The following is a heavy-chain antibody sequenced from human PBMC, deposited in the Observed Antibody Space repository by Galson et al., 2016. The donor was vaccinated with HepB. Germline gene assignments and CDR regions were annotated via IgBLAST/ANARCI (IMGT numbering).Heavy chain of an antibody. Sequence: CAISGDSVSSNSAAWNWIRQSPSRGLEWLGRTYYRSKWYNDYAVSVKRRVTINSDIFRNQFYLQLSSVTPEDTAVYFCARGRHSGSGPHFDYWGQGTLVTVSS. CDR3: ARGRHSGSGPHFDY. V-gene: IGHV6-1*01. CDR1: GDSVSSNSAA. D-gene: IGHD6-13*01. CDR2: TYYRSKWYN. J-gene: IGHJ4*02.